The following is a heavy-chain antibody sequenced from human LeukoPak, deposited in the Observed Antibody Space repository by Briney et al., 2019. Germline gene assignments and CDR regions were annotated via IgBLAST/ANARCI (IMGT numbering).Heavy chain of an antibody. CDR2: IYYSGST. D-gene: IGHD3-3*01. CDR1: GGSVSSGSCY. Sequence: SETLSLTCTVSGGSVSSGSCYWSWIRQPPGKGLEWIGYIYYSGSTYYNPSLKSRVTISVDTSKNQFSLKLSSVTAADTAVYYCAREKRDFWSGYYTLDYYYYYGMDVWGQGTTVTVSS. V-gene: IGHV4-31*03. J-gene: IGHJ6*02. CDR3: AREKRDFWSGYYTLDYYYYYGMDV.